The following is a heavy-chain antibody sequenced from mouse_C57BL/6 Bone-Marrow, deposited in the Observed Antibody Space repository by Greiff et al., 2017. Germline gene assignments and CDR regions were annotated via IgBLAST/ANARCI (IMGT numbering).Heavy chain of an antibody. Sequence: VQLQQSGPGLVKPSQTVFLTCTVTGISITTGNYRWSWIRQFPGNKLEWIGYIYYSGTITYNPSLTSRTTITRDTPKNQFFLAMNSLTAEDTDTYYGARERWLMTTVVEDAMDYWGQGTSVTVSS. CDR2: IYYSGTI. J-gene: IGHJ4*01. V-gene: IGHV3-5*01. D-gene: IGHD1-1*01. CDR3: ARERWLMTTVVEDAMDY. CDR1: GISITTGNYR.